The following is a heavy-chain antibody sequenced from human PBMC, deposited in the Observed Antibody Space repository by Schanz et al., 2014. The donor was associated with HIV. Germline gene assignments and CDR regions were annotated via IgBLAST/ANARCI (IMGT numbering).Heavy chain of an antibody. J-gene: IGHJ6*02. Sequence: EVQLLESGGGLVQPGGSLRLSCAASGFTFSSYAMSWVRQAPGKGLEWVSTISGSGGSTYYADSVKGRFTISRDNSKNTRYLQMNSLRAEDTAVYSCANSGYCTSGVCYTRGNGVDVWGQGTTVTVSS. D-gene: IGHD2-8*01. V-gene: IGHV3-23*01. CDR1: GFTFSSYA. CDR2: ISGSGGST. CDR3: ANSGYCTSGVCYTRGNGVDV.